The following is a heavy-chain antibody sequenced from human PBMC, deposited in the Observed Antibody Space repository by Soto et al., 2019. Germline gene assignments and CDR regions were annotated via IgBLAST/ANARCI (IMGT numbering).Heavy chain of an antibody. Sequence: QVQLQESGPGLVKPSQTLSLTCTVSGGSISSGGDYWSWIRQHPGKGLEWIGYIYYSGSTYYNPSLKSRVTFAVDTSKNHFSLKLSYVTAADTAVYYCARATPYYYYGMDVWGQGTTVTVSS. CDR3: ARATPYYYYGMDV. J-gene: IGHJ6*02. CDR2: IYYSGST. V-gene: IGHV4-31*03. D-gene: IGHD2-15*01. CDR1: GGSISSGGDY.